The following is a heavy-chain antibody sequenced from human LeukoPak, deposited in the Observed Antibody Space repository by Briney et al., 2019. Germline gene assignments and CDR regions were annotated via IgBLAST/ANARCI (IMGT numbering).Heavy chain of an antibody. CDR2: INPNSRGT. Sequence: GASVKVSCKASGYTFTSYYMHWVRQAPGQGLEWMGWINPNSRGTIYAQKFQGRVTMTRDTSITTAYMELSRLRSDDTAVYYCARDFYDSSGRGAFDIWGQGTMVTVSP. V-gene: IGHV1-2*02. CDR1: GYTFTSYY. CDR3: ARDFYDSSGRGAFDI. D-gene: IGHD3-22*01. J-gene: IGHJ3*02.